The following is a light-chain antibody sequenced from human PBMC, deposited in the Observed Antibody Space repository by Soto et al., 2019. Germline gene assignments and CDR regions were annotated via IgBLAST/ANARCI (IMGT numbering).Light chain of an antibody. CDR1: MRDVGAYNL. CDR3: SAYTARSTLV. J-gene: IGLJ2*01. CDR2: EVR. Sequence: QSALTQPASVSGSAGQSITISCSGTMRDVGAYNLVSWYQQHPGTAPKLIIYEVRNRPSGISSRFSGSRSGNTASLTISGRQSEDEGDDYCSAYTARSTLVFGGGTKVTVL. V-gene: IGLV2-14*01.